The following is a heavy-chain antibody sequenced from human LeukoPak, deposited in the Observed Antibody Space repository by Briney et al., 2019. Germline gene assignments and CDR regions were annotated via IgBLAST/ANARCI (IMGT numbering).Heavy chain of an antibody. CDR1: GFTFSSYA. CDR3: ARGGYSYGYLVFDY. J-gene: IGHJ4*02. D-gene: IGHD5-18*01. V-gene: IGHV3-30-3*01. CDR2: ISYDGSNK. Sequence: PGGSLRLSCAASGFTFSSYAMHWVRQAPGKGLEWVAVISYDGSNKYYADSVKGRFTISRGNSKNTLYLQMNSLRAEDTAVYYCARGGYSYGYLVFDYWGQGTLVTVSS.